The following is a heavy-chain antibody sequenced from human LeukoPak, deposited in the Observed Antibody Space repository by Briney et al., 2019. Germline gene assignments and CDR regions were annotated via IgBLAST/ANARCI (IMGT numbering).Heavy chain of an antibody. CDR2: MNPSGGST. V-gene: IGHV1-46*01. J-gene: IGHJ4*02. CDR3: ARDPPRGYSV. Sequence: ASVKVSCKASGYTFTSYYMHWVRQAPGQGREWMGIMNPSGGSTSYAHKFQGRVTMTRDTYTSTVYMELSSLRSEDTAVYYCARDPPRGYSVWGQGTLVTVSS. D-gene: IGHD5-18*01. CDR1: GYTFTSYY.